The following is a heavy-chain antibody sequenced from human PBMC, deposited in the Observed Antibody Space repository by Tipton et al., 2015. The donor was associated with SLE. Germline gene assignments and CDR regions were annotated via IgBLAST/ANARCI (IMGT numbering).Heavy chain of an antibody. CDR1: GGSFSGYY. J-gene: IGHJ4*02. V-gene: IGHV4-34*01. CDR2: INHSGST. D-gene: IGHD1-26*01. Sequence: TLSLTCAVYGGSFSGYYWSWIRQPPGKGLEWIGEINHSGSTNYNPSLKSRVTISVDTSKNQFSLKLSSVTAADTAMYYCARGGWELSFDYWGQGTLVTVSS. CDR3: ARGGWELSFDY.